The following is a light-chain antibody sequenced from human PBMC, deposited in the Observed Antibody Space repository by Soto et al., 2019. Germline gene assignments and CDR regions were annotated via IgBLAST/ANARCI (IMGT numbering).Light chain of an antibody. V-gene: IGKV3D-15*01. CDR2: DAS. CDR3: QQYNSWPPIT. CDR1: QSVNRY. Sequence: EIVLTQSPGTLSLSPGERATLSCWASQSVNRYLVWYQQKPGQAPRLLMYDASKRATGIPARFSGSGSGTESTLTISSLQSEDFVVYYCQQYNSWPPITFGQGTRLEIK. J-gene: IGKJ5*01.